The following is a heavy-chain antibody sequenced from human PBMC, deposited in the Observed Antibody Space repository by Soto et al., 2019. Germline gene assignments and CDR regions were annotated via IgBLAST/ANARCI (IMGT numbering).Heavy chain of an antibody. D-gene: IGHD6-13*01. V-gene: IGHV1-69*01. J-gene: IGHJ4*02. CDR1: GGTLSSFA. CDR2: IIPLWGST. CDR3: ARDSSSWYLFDH. Sequence: QVQLVQSGAEVKKPGSSVKVSCKASGGTLSSFAISWVRQAPGQGLEWIGGIIPLWGSTSYAQKFQGRVTITADESTNTAYMELNGLRSADTAVYYCARDSSSWYLFDHWGQGTLVTVSS.